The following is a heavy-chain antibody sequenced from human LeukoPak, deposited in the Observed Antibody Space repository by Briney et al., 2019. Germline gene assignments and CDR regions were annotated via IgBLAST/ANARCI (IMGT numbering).Heavy chain of an antibody. CDR3: ARAVIAVVGRCFDY. CDR1: GFTFSSYS. J-gene: IGHJ4*02. Sequence: GGSLRLSCAASGFTFSSYSMNWVRQAPGKGLEWVSSISSSSSYIYYADSVKGRFTISRDNAKNSLYLQMNSLRAEDTAVYYCARAVIAVVGRCFDYWGQGTLVTVSS. CDR2: ISSSSSYI. D-gene: IGHD6-19*01. V-gene: IGHV3-21*01.